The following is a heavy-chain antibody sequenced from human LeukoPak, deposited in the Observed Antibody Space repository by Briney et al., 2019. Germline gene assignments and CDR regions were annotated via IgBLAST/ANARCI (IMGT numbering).Heavy chain of an antibody. V-gene: IGHV3-21*01. CDR2: ISSSSSYI. CDR1: GFTFSSYS. Sequence: GGSLRLSCAASGFTFSSYSMNWVRQAPGKGLEWVSSISSSSSYIYYADSVKGRFTISRDNAKNSQSLQMNSLRAEDTAVYYCARRYCSTTNCYAFDYWGQGTLVTVSS. CDR3: ARRYCSTTNCYAFDY. J-gene: IGHJ4*02. D-gene: IGHD2-2*01.